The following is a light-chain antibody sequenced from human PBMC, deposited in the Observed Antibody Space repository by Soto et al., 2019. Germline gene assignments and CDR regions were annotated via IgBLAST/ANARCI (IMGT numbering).Light chain of an antibody. CDR2: AAS. J-gene: IGKJ5*01. CDR3: QQYNSYSIT. CDR1: QGISSY. V-gene: IGKV1-9*01. Sequence: IQLTQSPSSLSASVGDRFTITCGASQGISSYLAWYQQTPGKAPKLLIYAASTLQSGVPSRFSGSGSGTDFTLTISSLQPDDFATYYCQQYNSYSITFGQGTRLEI.